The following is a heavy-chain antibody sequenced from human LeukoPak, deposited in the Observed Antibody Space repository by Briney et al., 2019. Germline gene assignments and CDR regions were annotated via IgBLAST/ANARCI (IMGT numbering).Heavy chain of an antibody. D-gene: IGHD2-8*01. J-gene: IGHJ2*01. CDR1: GGTFSSYA. V-gene: IGHV1-69*13. CDR3: ARDRVSAHLSTSDL. Sequence: SVKVSCKASGGTFSSYAISWVRQAPGQGLEWMGGIIPIFGTANYAQKFQGRVTITADESTSTAYMELSSLRSEDTAVYYCARDRVSAHLSTSDLWGRGTLVTVSS. CDR2: IIPIFGTA.